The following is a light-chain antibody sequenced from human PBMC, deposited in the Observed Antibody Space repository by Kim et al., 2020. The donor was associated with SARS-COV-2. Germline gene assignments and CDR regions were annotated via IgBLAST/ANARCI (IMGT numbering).Light chain of an antibody. Sequence: LSPGERATLSRRASQSVSSYLAWYQQKPGQAPRLLIYDASNWATGIPARFSGSGSGTDFTLTISSLEPEDFAVYYCQQRSNWPPLTFGGGTKLEI. V-gene: IGKV3-11*01. J-gene: IGKJ4*01. CDR2: DAS. CDR1: QSVSSY. CDR3: QQRSNWPPLT.